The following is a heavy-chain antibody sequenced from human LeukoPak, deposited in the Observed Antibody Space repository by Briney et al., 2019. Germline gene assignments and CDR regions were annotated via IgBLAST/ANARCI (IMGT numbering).Heavy chain of an antibody. D-gene: IGHD5-24*01. CDR3: ARAARAGYNL. CDR2: MYYSGSI. Sequence: SETLSLTCTVSGGSISSYFWSWIRQPPGKGLEWIGYMYYSGSINYNPALRSRVTISVDTSKNQFSLKLSSVTAADTAVYYCARAARAGYNLWGQGTLVTVSS. CDR1: GGSISSYF. J-gene: IGHJ4*02. V-gene: IGHV4-59*01.